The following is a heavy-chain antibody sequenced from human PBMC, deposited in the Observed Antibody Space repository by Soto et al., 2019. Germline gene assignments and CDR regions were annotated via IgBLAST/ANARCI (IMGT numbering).Heavy chain of an antibody. Sequence: EVQLVESGGGLIQPGGSLRLSCAASGFTVSSNYMSWVRQAPGKGLEWVSVIYSGGSTYYADYVKGRFTISRDNSKYTLYLQMNSLRAENTAVYYCARDSLGYGMDVWGQGTTVTVSS. CDR3: ARDSLGYGMDV. CDR2: IYSGGST. J-gene: IGHJ6*02. V-gene: IGHV3-53*01. CDR1: GFTVSSNY. D-gene: IGHD6-6*01.